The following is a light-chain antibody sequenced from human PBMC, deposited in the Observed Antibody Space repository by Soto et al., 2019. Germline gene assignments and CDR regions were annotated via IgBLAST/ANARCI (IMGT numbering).Light chain of an antibody. CDR1: SSDVGRYNY. CDR2: EVS. CDR3: NSYTSSTAYV. Sequence: SVLTQPASVSGSPGQSITISCTGASSDVGRYNYVSWYQLHPGKAPKLIIYEVSNRPSGVSNRFSGSKSGNTASLTISGLRAEDEADYSCNSYTSSTAYVFGTGTKVTVL. V-gene: IGLV2-14*01. J-gene: IGLJ1*01.